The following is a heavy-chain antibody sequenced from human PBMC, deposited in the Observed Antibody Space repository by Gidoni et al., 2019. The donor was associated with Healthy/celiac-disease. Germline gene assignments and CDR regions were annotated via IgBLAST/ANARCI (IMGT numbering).Heavy chain of an antibody. Sequence: QLQLQESVPGLVKPSETLSLTCPVSGGSISSSSYYWGWIRQPPGKGLEWIGSIYYSGSTYYNPSLKSRVTISVDTSKNQFSLKLSSVTAADTAVYYCARQTPNRYFDYWGQGTLVTVSS. J-gene: IGHJ4*02. CDR1: GGSISSSSYY. CDR2: IYYSGST. CDR3: ARQTPNRYFDY. V-gene: IGHV4-39*01.